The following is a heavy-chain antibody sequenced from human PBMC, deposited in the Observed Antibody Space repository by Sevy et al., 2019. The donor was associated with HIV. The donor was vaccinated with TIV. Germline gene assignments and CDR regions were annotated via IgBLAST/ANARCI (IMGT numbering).Heavy chain of an antibody. J-gene: IGHJ4*02. Sequence: ASVKVSCKASGYTFTDFYIHWVRQAPGQGLEWMGWINSNSGDTNYAQKFQGRVTMIRDTSISTAFMELSRLRSDDTAVYYCARVGYGDVWPLSDYWGQGTLVTVSS. CDR2: INSNSGDT. D-gene: IGHD3-10*01. CDR1: GYTFTDFY. V-gene: IGHV1-2*02. CDR3: ARVGYGDVWPLSDY.